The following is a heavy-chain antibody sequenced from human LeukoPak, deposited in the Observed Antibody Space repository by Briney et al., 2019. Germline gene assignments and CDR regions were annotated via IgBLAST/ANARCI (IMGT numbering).Heavy chain of an antibody. J-gene: IGHJ5*02. CDR3: ARSGTAMVTHWFDP. D-gene: IGHD5-18*01. Sequence: ASVKVSCKASGYTFTGYYMHWVRQAPGQGLEWMGWINPNSGGTNYAQKFQGRVTMTRDTSISTAYMELSRLRSDETAVYYCARSGTAMVTHWFDPWGQGTLVTVSS. CDR2: INPNSGGT. CDR1: GYTFTGYY. V-gene: IGHV1-2*02.